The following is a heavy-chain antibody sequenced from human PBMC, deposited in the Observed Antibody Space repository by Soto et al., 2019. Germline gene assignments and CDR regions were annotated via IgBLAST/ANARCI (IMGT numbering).Heavy chain of an antibody. D-gene: IGHD1-26*01. V-gene: IGHV4-38-2*01. CDR1: DYSISSGYY. CDR2: IYHSGST. J-gene: IGHJ4*02. CDR3: TRRGSSGTPVDY. Sequence: SETLSLTCGVSDYSISSGYYWGWIRQPPGKGLEWIGNIYHSGSTHYNPALKSRVTISVDTSKNQFSLKLNSVTAADTAVYYCTRRGSSGTPVDYWGQGTLVTVSS.